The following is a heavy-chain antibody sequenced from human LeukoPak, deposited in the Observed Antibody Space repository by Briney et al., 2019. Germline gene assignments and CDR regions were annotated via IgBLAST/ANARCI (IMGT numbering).Heavy chain of an antibody. CDR3: ARAERQEWFNP. V-gene: IGHV3-33*08. CDR2: IWYDERKT. Sequence: LSLTCTVSGDSISSGGYSWSWVRQAPGKGLEWVAVIWYDERKTLYADSVKGRFTISRDKSTNTLYLQMNSLRVEDTAVYYCARAERQEWFNPWGQGTLVTVSS. CDR1: GDSISSGGYS. J-gene: IGHJ5*02.